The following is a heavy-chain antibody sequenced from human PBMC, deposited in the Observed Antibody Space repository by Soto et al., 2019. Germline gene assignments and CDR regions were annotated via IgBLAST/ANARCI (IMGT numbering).Heavy chain of an antibody. CDR1: GGSISSSSYY. Sequence: PSETLSLTCTVSGGSISSSSYYWGWIRQPPGKGLEWIGSIYYSGSTYYNPSLKSRVTISVDTSKNQFSLKLSSVTAADTAVYYCARQSYYSDYLDYWGQGTLVTVSS. J-gene: IGHJ4*02. V-gene: IGHV4-39*01. CDR2: IYYSGST. D-gene: IGHD3-10*01. CDR3: ARQSYYSDYLDY.